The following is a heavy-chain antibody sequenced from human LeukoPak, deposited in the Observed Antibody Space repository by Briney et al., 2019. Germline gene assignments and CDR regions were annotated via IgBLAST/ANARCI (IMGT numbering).Heavy chain of an antibody. CDR2: IYYSGST. V-gene: IGHV4-59*12. J-gene: IGHJ4*02. CDR3: ASRGSYCSGGSCYWADY. CDR1: GGSISSYY. D-gene: IGHD2-15*01. Sequence: SETLSLTCTVSGGSISSYYWSWIRQPPGKGLEWIGYIYYSGSTNYKPSLKSRVTISVDTSKNQFSLKLSSVTAADTAVYYCASRGSYCSGGSCYWADYWGQGALVTVSS.